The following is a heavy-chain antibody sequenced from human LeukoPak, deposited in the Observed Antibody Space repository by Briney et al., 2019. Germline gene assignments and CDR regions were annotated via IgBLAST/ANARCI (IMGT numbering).Heavy chain of an antibody. CDR1: GGSISSYY. V-gene: IGHV4-59*08. CDR2: IYYSGST. D-gene: IGHD6-19*01. CDR3: ARHMGEVAGTYYFDY. Sequence: SETLSLTCTVSGGSISSYYWSWIRQPPGKGLEWIGYIYYSGSTNYNPSLKSRVTISVDTSKNQFSLKLSSVTAADTAVYYCARHMGEVAGTYYFDYWGQGILATVSS. J-gene: IGHJ4*02.